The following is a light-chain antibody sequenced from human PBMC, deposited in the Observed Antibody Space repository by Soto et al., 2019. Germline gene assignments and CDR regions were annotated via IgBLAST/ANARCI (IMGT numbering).Light chain of an antibody. CDR2: GAS. V-gene: IGKV3-20*01. Sequence: EIVLTQSPGTLCLSPGERATLSCRASQSVSSSYLAWYQQKPGQAPRLLIYGASSRATGIPARFSGSGSGTDFTLTISRLEPEDFGVYYCQQYGGSPRFTFGPGTKVDIK. CDR1: QSVSSSY. J-gene: IGKJ3*01. CDR3: QQYGGSPRFT.